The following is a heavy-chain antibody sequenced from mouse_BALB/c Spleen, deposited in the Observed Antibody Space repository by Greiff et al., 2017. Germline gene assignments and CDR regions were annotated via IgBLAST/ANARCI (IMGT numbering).Heavy chain of an antibody. CDR1: GYSFTGYY. Sequence: LVKTGASVKISCKASGYSFTGYYMHWVKQSHGKSLEWIGYISCYNGATSYNQKFKGKATFTVDTSSSTAYMQFNSLTSEDTAVYYCASIYYGYDGAYWGQGTLVTVSA. CDR3: ASIYYGYDGAY. CDR2: ISCYNGAT. J-gene: IGHJ3*01. V-gene: IGHV1S34*01. D-gene: IGHD2-2*01.